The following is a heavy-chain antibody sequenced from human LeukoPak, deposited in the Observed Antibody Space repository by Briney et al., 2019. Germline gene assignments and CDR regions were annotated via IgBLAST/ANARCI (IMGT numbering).Heavy chain of an antibody. V-gene: IGHV3-15*01. D-gene: IGHD4-17*01. Sequence: GGSLRLSCAASGFTFSNVWMSWVRQAPGKGLEWVGRIKSKTNGGTTDYAAPVKGRFTISRDDSKNTLYLQMNSLNTEDTAVYYCATYGDYSPPFDYWGQGTLVTVSS. CDR2: IKSKTNGGTT. CDR3: ATYGDYSPPFDY. CDR1: GFTFSNVW. J-gene: IGHJ4*02.